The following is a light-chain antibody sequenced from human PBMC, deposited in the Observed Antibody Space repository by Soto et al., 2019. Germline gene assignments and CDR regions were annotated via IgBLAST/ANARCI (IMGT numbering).Light chain of an antibody. V-gene: IGKV1-9*01. Sequence: IQLTHSTSSLSASVGDRVTISCQASQDISTHLAWFAQNSGRAPQRLIYAASTLHSGVPSRFSGSGSGTDFTLTISSLQPEDFATYYCQHLNTYPITFGPGTRLEIK. CDR2: AAS. CDR3: QHLNTYPIT. CDR1: QDISTH. J-gene: IGKJ5*01.